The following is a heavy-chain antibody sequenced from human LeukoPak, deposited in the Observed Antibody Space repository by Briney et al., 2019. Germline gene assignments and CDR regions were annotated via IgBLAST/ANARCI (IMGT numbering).Heavy chain of an antibody. Sequence: ASVKVSCKASGYTFTSYDINWVRQATGQGLEWMGWMNPNSGNTGYAQKFQGRVTITRNTSISTAYMELSSLRSEDTAVYYCARGVAPPYDFWSGNYYHYYMDVWGKGTTVTVSS. V-gene: IGHV1-8*03. CDR2: MNPNSGNT. J-gene: IGHJ6*03. D-gene: IGHD3-3*01. CDR1: GYTFTSYD. CDR3: ARGVAPPYDFWSGNYYHYYMDV.